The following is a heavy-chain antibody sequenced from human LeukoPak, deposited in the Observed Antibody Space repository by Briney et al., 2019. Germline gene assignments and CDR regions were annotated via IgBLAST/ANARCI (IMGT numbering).Heavy chain of an antibody. Sequence: ASVKVSCKASGYTFTSYGISWVRQAPGQGLEWMGWISDHNGNIKYAQKFQGRVTMTTDTSTSTVYMELRSLRSDDTAVYFCARDLMFFCTNGVCPADHWGQGTLLIVS. CDR1: GYTFTSYG. D-gene: IGHD2-8*01. J-gene: IGHJ4*02. V-gene: IGHV1-18*01. CDR2: ISDHNGNI. CDR3: ARDLMFFCTNGVCPADH.